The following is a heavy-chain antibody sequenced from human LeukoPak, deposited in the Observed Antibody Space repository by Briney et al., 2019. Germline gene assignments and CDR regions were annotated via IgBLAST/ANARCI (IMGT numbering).Heavy chain of an antibody. Sequence: SETLSLTCAVYGGSFSGYYWSWIRQPPGKGLEWVGEINRSGSTNYNPSLKSRVTISVDTSKNQFSLKLSSVTAADTAVYYCARDSSSRPFDYWGQGTLVTVSS. J-gene: IGHJ4*02. D-gene: IGHD6-6*01. CDR3: ARDSSSRPFDY. CDR2: INRSGST. V-gene: IGHV4-34*01. CDR1: GGSFSGYY.